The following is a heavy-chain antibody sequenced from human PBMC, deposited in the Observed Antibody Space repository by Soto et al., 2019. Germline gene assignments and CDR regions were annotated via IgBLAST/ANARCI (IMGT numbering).Heavy chain of an antibody. V-gene: IGHV5-51*01. CDR2: IYPGDSDT. J-gene: IGHJ6*02. CDR1: GYSFTNYW. CDR3: ARQEVAVAGKGLYYYYYGMDV. Sequence: ESLKISCKGSGYSFTNYWIGWVRQMPGKGLEWMGIIYPGDSDTNYSPSFQGHVTISADKSISTAYLQWSSLKASDTAMYYCARQEVAVAGKGLYYYYYGMDVWGQGTTVTVSS. D-gene: IGHD6-19*01.